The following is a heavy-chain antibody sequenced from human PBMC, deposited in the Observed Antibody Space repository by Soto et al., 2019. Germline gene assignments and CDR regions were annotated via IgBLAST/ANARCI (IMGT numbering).Heavy chain of an antibody. CDR2: IIPIFGTA. J-gene: IGHJ4*02. D-gene: IGHD4-17*01. V-gene: IGHV1-69*01. CDR3: ARGPTTVTTEQEYYFDY. Sequence: QVQLVQSGAEVKKPGSSVKVSCKASGGTFSSYAISWVRQAPGQGLEWMGGIIPIFGTANYAQKFQGRVTITADESTSTAYMEQSSLRSEDTAVYYCARGPTTVTTEQEYYFDYWGQGTLVTVSS. CDR1: GGTFSSYA.